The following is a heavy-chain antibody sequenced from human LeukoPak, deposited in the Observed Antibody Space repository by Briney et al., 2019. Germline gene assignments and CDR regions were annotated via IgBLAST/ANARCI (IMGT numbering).Heavy chain of an antibody. D-gene: IGHD2-15*01. Sequence: GGSLRLSCAASGFTFSSYAMSWVPQAPGKGLEWVSAISGSGGSTYYADSVKGRFTISRDNSKNTPYLQMNSLRAEDTAVYYCAKDGSRYCSGGSCLYGMDVWGQGTTVTVSS. J-gene: IGHJ6*02. V-gene: IGHV3-23*01. CDR2: ISGSGGST. CDR1: GFTFSSYA. CDR3: AKDGSRYCSGGSCLYGMDV.